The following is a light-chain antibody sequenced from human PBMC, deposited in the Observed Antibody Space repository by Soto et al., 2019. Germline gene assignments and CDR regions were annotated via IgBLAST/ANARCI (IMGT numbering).Light chain of an antibody. V-gene: IGLV2-23*01. CDR1: SSDVGSYNL. J-gene: IGLJ2*01. CDR3: CSYAGSSLYVV. Sequence: QPASVSGSPGQSITISCTGTSSDVGSYNLVSWYQQHPGKAPKLMIYEGSKRPSGVSNRFSGSKSGNTASLTISGLQAEDEADYYCCSYAGSSLYVVFGGGTKVTVL. CDR2: EGS.